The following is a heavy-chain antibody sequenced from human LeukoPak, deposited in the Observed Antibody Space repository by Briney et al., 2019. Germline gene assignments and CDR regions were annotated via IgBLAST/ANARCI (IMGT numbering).Heavy chain of an antibody. CDR2: ISSSGSFI. J-gene: IGHJ3*02. Sequence: PGGSLRLSCAASGFTFSDYYMSWMRQAPGKGLEWVSYISSSGSFIYYADSVKGRFTISRDNAKNSLYLQMNSLRAEDTAVYYCARDRDPGYNDSSGYRRVNAFDIWGQGTMVTVSS. V-gene: IGHV3-11*04. D-gene: IGHD3-22*01. CDR1: GFTFSDYY. CDR3: ARDRDPGYNDSSGYRRVNAFDI.